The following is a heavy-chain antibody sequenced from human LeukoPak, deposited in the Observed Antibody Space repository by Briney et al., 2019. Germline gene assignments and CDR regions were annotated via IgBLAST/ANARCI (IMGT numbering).Heavy chain of an antibody. D-gene: IGHD2-2*01. V-gene: IGHV1-18*01. J-gene: IGHJ4*02. CDR1: GYTFTSYG. CDR2: ISAYNGNT. Sequence: GASVKVSCRASGYTFTSYGISCVRQAPGQGLEWMGWISAYNGNTNYAQKLQGRVTMTTDTSTSTAYMELRSLRSDDTAVYYCARDKFERIYCSSTSCYPFDYWGQGTLVTVSS. CDR3: ARDKFERIYCSSTSCYPFDY.